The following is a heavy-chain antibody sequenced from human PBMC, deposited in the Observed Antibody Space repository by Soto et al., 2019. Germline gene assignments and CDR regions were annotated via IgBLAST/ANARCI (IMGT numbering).Heavy chain of an antibody. CDR3: ARTDIVVVTAIQAFDY. V-gene: IGHV1-18*01. D-gene: IGHD2-21*02. CDR2: ISAYNGNT. J-gene: IGHJ4*02. CDR1: GYTFTGYG. Sequence: ASVKVSCKASGYTFTGYGISWVRQAPGQGLEWMGWISAYNGNTNYAQKLQGRVTMTTDTSTSTAYMELRSLRSDDTAVYYCARTDIVVVTAIQAFDYWGQGTLVTVSS.